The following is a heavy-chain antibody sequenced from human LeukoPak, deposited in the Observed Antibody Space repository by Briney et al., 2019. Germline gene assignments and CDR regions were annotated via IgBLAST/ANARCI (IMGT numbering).Heavy chain of an antibody. Sequence: PSETLSLTCAVSGDFISNGHWWTWVRQPPGKGLEWIGEIFHSESTNCNPSHKSRVTISVDKSKNQFSLKLASVTAADTAVYYCARNRDWGFDYWGQGTLVTVSS. CDR2: IFHSEST. V-gene: IGHV4-4*02. CDR3: ARNRDWGFDY. D-gene: IGHD7-27*01. CDR1: GDFISNGHW. J-gene: IGHJ4*02.